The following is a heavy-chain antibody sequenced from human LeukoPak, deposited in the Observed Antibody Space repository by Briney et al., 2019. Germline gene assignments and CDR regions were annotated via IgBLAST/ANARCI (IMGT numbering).Heavy chain of an antibody. CDR1: GYSISSGYY. V-gene: IGHV4-38-2*02. CDR2: IYHSGRT. Sequence: SETLSLTCTVSGYSISSGYYWGWIRQPPGKGLEWIGSIYHSGRTFYNPSLKSRVTISVDTSKNQFSLKLTSVTAADTAVYYCARETSQKGAHYMDVWGKGTTVTISS. D-gene: IGHD3-16*01. CDR3: ARETSQKGAHYMDV. J-gene: IGHJ6*03.